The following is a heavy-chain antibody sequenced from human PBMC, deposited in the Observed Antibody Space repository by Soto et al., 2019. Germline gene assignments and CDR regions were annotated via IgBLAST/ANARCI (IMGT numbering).Heavy chain of an antibody. CDR3: ATGSYYYDSSGYYRWDFDI. CDR2: IYYSGST. CDR1: GGSISSYY. Sequence: PSETLSLTCTVSGGSISSYYWSWIRQPPGKGLEWIGYIYYSGSTNYNPSLKSRVTISVDTSKNQFSLKLSSVTAADTAVYYCATGSYYYDSSGYYRWDFDIWGQGTMVTVSS. D-gene: IGHD3-22*01. J-gene: IGHJ3*02. V-gene: IGHV4-59*01.